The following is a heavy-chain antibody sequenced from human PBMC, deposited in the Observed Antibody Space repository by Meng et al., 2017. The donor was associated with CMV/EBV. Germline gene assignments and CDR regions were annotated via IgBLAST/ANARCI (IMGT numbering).Heavy chain of an antibody. Sequence: AWIWSAQSPSRGLEWLGRTYYRSKWYNDYAVSVKSRITINPDTSKNQFSLKLSSVTAADTAVYYCARRRIRYCSSTSCPSYWYFDLWGRGTLVTVSS. CDR3: ARRRIRYCSSTSCPSYWYFDL. J-gene: IGHJ2*01. CDR1: A. V-gene: IGHV6-1*01. CDR2: TYYRSKWYN. D-gene: IGHD2-2*01.